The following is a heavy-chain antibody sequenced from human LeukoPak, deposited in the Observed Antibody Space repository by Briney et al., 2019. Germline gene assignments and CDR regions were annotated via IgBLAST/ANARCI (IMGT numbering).Heavy chain of an antibody. CDR2: IYTSGST. D-gene: IGHD6-6*01. CDR1: GGSISSCY. J-gene: IGHJ4*02. V-gene: IGHV4-4*07. CDR3: ASSIAARPYYFDY. Sequence: PSETLSLTCTVSGGSISSCYWSWIRQPAGKGLEWIGRIYTSGSTNYNPSLKSRVTMSVDTSKNQFSLKLSSVTAADTAVYYCASSIAARPYYFDYWGQGTLVTVSS.